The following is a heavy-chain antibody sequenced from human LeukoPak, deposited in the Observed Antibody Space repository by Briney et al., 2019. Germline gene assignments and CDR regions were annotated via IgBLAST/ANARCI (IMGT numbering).Heavy chain of an antibody. D-gene: IGHD2-15*01. CDR3: ARGSSGGSCYRL. V-gene: IGHV4-34*01. CDR2: INHSGST. CDR1: DGSFSGYY. J-gene: IGHJ4*02. Sequence: SETLSLTCAVYDGSFSGYYRSWIRQPPGKGLEWIGEINHSGSTNYNPSLKSRVTISVDTSKNQFSLKLSSVTAADTAVYYCARGSSGGSCYRLWGQGTLVTVSS.